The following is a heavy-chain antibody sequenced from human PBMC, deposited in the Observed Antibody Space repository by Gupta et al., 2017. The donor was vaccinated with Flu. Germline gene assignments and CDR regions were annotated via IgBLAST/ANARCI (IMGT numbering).Heavy chain of an antibody. D-gene: IGHD3-16*01. CDR1: GFSFNDAW. V-gene: IGHV3-15*01. CDR3: TTGGLD. Sequence: RLSCAASGFSFNDAWMSWVRQAPGKGRECVARIKRETHGGTTEYTAPVQGRFIISRDDSKRTVSLQMNSLKTEDSAVYYCTTGGLDGGRGTLVTVSS. CDR2: IKRETHGGTT. J-gene: IGHJ4*01.